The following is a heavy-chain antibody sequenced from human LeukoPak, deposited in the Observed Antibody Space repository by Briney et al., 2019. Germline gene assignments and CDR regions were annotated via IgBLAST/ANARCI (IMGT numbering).Heavy chain of an antibody. Sequence: ASVKVSFKASGYTFTGYYMHWVRQAPGQGLEWMGWINPNTGVTNYAQKFQGGVTLTRDTSIITAYMELTRLRSDDTAMYYCARDRTTVTTGYYGMDVWGQGTTLTVSS. CDR2: INPNTGVT. CDR3: ARDRTTVTTGYYGMDV. V-gene: IGHV1-2*02. J-gene: IGHJ6*02. D-gene: IGHD4-17*01. CDR1: GYTFTGYY.